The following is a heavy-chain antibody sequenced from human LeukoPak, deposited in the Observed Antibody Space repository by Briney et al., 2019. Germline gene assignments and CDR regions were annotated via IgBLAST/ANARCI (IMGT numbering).Heavy chain of an antibody. Sequence: GGSLRLSCAASGFTFSSYGMHWVRQAPGKGLEWVAVIWYDGSNKYYADSVKGRFTISRDNSKNTLYLQMNSLRAEDTAVYYCARDPYGGNFDYWGQGTLVTVSS. V-gene: IGHV3-33*01. D-gene: IGHD4-23*01. CDR2: IWYDGSNK. J-gene: IGHJ4*02. CDR3: ARDPYGGNFDY. CDR1: GFTFSSYG.